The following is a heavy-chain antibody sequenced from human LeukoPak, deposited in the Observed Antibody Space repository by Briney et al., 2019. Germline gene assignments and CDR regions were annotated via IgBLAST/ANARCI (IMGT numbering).Heavy chain of an antibody. Sequence: SETLSLTCAVYGGSFSGYYWSWIRQPPGKGLEWIGEINHSGSTNYNPSFKSRVTISVDTSKNQFSLKLSSVTAADTAVYYCARGLFWSGYWFDPWGQGTLVTVSS. CDR3: ARGLFWSGYWFDP. CDR1: GGSFSGYY. D-gene: IGHD3-3*01. CDR2: INHSGST. V-gene: IGHV4-34*01. J-gene: IGHJ5*02.